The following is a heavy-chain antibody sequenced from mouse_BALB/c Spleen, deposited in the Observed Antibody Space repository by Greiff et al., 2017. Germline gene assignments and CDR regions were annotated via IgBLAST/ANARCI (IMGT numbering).Heavy chain of an antibody. CDR1: GFSLTGYG. D-gene: IGHD2-14*01. J-gene: IGHJ3*01. CDR2: IWGDGST. V-gene: IGHV2-6-7*01. CDR3: ARENYRYDGAWFAY. Sequence: QVQLKESGPGLVAPSQSLSITCTVSGFSLTGYGVNWVRQPPGKGLEWLGMIWGDGSTDYNSALKSRLSISKDNSKSQVFLKMNSLQTDDTARYYCARENYRYDGAWFAYWGQGTLVTVSA.